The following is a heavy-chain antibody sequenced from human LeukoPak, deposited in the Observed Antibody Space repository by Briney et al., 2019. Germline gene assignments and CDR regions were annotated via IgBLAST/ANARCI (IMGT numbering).Heavy chain of an antibody. V-gene: IGHV4-59*01. CDR1: GGSINNYF. CDR2: VYHTGST. CDR3: ARGRRDGSYYFDY. Sequence: PSETLSLTCTVSGGSINNYFWSWNRQPPGKGLEWIGYVYHTGSTNYNPSLKSQFTISIETSRNQFSLSLTSVTAADTAMYYCARGRRDGSYYFDYWGQGTSVTVSS. J-gene: IGHJ4*02.